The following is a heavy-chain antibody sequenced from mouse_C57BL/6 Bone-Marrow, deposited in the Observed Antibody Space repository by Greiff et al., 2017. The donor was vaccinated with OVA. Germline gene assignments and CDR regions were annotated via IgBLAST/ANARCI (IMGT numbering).Heavy chain of an antibody. D-gene: IGHD1-1*01. CDR2: INPSSGYT. V-gene: IGHV1-4*01. J-gene: IGHJ3*01. Sequence: QVQLQQSGAELARPGASVKMSCKASGYTFTSYTMHWVKQRPGQGLEWIGYINPSSGYTKYNQKFKDKATLTADKSSSTAYMQLSSLTSEDSAVYYCARGGYGSAFAYWGQGTLVTVSA. CDR1: GYTFTSYT. CDR3: ARGGYGSAFAY.